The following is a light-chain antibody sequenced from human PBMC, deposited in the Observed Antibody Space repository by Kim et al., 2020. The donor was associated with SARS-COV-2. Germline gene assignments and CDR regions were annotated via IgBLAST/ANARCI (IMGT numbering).Light chain of an antibody. CDR2: EAS. CDR3: HQYNHWPYT. CDR1: QSLTIY. Sequence: VALTQSPATLSVSPGERVTLPCRASQSLTIYFAWYHQKPGQAPRLLIYEASTGATGIPARISGSGFGTEVTLTISSLQSDDSGVYYCHQYNHWPYTFGQGTKLEI. V-gene: IGKV3-15*01. J-gene: IGKJ2*01.